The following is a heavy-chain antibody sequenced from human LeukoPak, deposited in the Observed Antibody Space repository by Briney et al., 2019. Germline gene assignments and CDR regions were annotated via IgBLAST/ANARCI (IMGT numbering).Heavy chain of an antibody. CDR1: GFTFSSYE. CDR2: ISSSSSTI. Sequence: GGSLRLSCAASGFTFSSYEMNWVRQAPGKGLEWVSYISSSSSTIYYADSVKGRFTISRDNAKNSLYLQMNSLRAEDTAVYYCARSKARYIAVAVNFDYWGQGTLVTVSS. CDR3: ARSKARYIAVAVNFDY. V-gene: IGHV3-48*03. J-gene: IGHJ4*02. D-gene: IGHD6-19*01.